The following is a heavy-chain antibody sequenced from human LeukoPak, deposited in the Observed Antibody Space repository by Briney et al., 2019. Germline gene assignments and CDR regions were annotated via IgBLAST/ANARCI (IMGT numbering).Heavy chain of an antibody. J-gene: IGHJ5*02. CDR1: GFTFDDYA. CDR3: ARGYCGGDCYPNWFDP. D-gene: IGHD2-21*02. V-gene: IGHV3-9*01. Sequence: GGSLRLSYAASGFTFDDYAMHWVRQAPGKGLEWVSGISWSSGSIGYADSVKGRFTISRDNSKNTLYLQMNSLRAEDTAVYYCARGYCGGDCYPNWFDPWGQGTLVTVSS. CDR2: ISWSSGSI.